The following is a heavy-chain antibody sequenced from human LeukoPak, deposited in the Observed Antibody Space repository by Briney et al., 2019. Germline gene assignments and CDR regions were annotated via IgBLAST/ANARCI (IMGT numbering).Heavy chain of an antibody. CDR1: GFTFSSYA. D-gene: IGHD3-9*01. CDR3: AKDLDDILTGYYGFDY. J-gene: IGHJ4*02. Sequence: QPGGSLRLSCAASGFTFSSYAMSWVRQAPGKGLEWVSGISGTAYSAYQADSVKGRFTISRDNSKNTLYLQMNSLRAEDTALYYCAKDLDDILTGYYGFDYWGQGALVTVSS. CDR2: ISGTAYSA. V-gene: IGHV3-23*01.